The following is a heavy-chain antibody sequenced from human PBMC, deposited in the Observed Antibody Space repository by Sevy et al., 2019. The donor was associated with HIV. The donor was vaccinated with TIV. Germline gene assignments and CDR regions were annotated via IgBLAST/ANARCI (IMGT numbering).Heavy chain of an antibody. Sequence: SETLSLTCTVSGGSISSYYWNWIRQPPGKGLEYIGYIHYSGNSDYPPSLKSRVTISLDTSKNRFSLMLSSVTAAETAVYYCARGGPVQQQLDYFDYWGQGTLVTVSS. V-gene: IGHV4-59*01. CDR2: IHYSGNS. J-gene: IGHJ4*02. CDR1: GGSISSYY. D-gene: IGHD6-13*01. CDR3: ARGGPVQQQLDYFDY.